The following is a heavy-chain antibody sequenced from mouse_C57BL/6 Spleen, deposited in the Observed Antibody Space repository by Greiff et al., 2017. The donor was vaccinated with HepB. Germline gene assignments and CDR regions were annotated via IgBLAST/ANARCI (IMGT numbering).Heavy chain of an antibody. Sequence: EVQLVESGEGLVKPGGSLKLSCAASGFTFSSYAMSWVRQTPEKRLEWVAYISSGGDYIYYADTVKGRFTISKDNARNTLYLQMSSLKSEDTAMYYCTRATTVVAGAMDYWGQGTSVTVSS. CDR3: TRATTVVAGAMDY. J-gene: IGHJ4*01. CDR1: GFTFSSYA. D-gene: IGHD1-1*01. V-gene: IGHV5-9-1*02. CDR2: ISSGGDYI.